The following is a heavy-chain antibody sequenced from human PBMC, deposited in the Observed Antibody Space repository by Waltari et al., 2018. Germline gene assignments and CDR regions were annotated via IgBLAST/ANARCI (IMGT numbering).Heavy chain of an antibody. V-gene: IGHV3-33*06. CDR2: IWYAGSNK. D-gene: IGHD3-22*01. CDR1: GFTFSSYG. J-gene: IGHJ4*02. Sequence: QVQLVESGGGVVQPGRSLRLSCAASGFTFSSYGMHWVRQAPGKGLEWVAVIWYAGSNKYYADSGKGRFTISRDNSKNTLYLQMNSLRAEDTAVYYCAKDKGPYDSSGYYGDYWGQGTLVTVSS. CDR3: AKDKGPYDSSGYYGDY.